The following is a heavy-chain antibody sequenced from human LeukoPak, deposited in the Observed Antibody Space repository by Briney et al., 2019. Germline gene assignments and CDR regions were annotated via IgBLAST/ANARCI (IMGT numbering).Heavy chain of an antibody. CDR2: IYSCSST. V-gene: IGHV3-66*01. D-gene: IGHD5-12*01. CDR3: AMGAIVATIDY. J-gene: IGHJ4*02. Sequence: PGGSLRLSCAASGLTVSSNYMSWVRQAPGKGLEWVSLIYSCSSTYYAESVKGRFTISRDKSKNTLYLQMSSLRVEDTAVYYCAMGAIVATIDYWGQGTLVTVSS. CDR1: GLTVSSNY.